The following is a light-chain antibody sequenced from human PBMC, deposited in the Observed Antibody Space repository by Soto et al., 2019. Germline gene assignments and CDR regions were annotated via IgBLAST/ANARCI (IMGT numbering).Light chain of an antibody. CDR1: QSVSSSY. CDR2: GAS. Sequence: EIVLTQSPGTLSLSPGERATLSCRASQSVSSSYLAWYQQKPGQAPRLLICGASSRATGIPDRFSGSGSGTDFTLTISRLEPEDFAVYYCQQYGSSRWTFGQGTKLEIK. V-gene: IGKV3-20*01. J-gene: IGKJ2*02. CDR3: QQYGSSRWT.